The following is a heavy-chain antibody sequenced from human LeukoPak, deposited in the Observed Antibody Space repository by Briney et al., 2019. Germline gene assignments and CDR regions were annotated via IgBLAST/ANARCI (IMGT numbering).Heavy chain of an antibody. D-gene: IGHD4-11*01. Sequence: PGGSPRLSCAASGFTFSSYAMIWVRQAPGKGLEWVSIISSSGDSTYYADSVKGRFTFSRDNSKNTLSLQMSSLGADDTAVYYCAKVVTIETTEELNWFDPWGQGTLVTVSS. CDR2: ISSSGDST. J-gene: IGHJ5*02. V-gene: IGHV3-23*01. CDR1: GFTFSSYA. CDR3: AKVVTIETTEELNWFDP.